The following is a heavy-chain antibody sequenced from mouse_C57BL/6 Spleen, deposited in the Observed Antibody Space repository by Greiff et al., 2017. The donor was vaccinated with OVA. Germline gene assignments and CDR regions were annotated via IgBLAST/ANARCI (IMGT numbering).Heavy chain of an antibody. V-gene: IGHV5-6*01. CDR2: ISSGGSYT. CDR1: GFTFSSYG. Sequence: EVKLQESGGDLVKPGGSLKLSCAASGFTFSSYGMSWVRQTPDKRLEWVATISSGGSYTYYPDSVKGRFTISRDNAKNTLYLQMSSLKSEDTAMYYCARHPSTGFFDYWGQGTTLTVSS. D-gene: IGHD4-1*02. CDR3: ARHPSTGFFDY. J-gene: IGHJ2*01.